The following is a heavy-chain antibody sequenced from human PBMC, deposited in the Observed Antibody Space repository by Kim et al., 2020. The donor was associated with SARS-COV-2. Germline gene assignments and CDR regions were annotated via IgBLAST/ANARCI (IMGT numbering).Heavy chain of an antibody. CDR2: LYYSGST. J-gene: IGHJ4*02. CDR3: ARSLAVADTFQIDY. V-gene: IGHV4-39*01. D-gene: IGHD6-19*01. Sequence: SETLSLTCTVSGGSISSSSYYWGWIRQPPGKGLEWIGSLYYSGSTYYNPSLKSRVTISVDTSKNQFSLKLSSVTAADTAVYYCARSLAVADTFQIDYWGQGTLVTVSS. CDR1: GGSISSSSYY.